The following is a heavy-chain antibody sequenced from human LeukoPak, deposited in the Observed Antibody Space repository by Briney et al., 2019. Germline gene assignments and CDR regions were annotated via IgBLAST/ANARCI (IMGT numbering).Heavy chain of an antibody. CDR2: ISSGSIYI. D-gene: IGHD5-18*01. CDR1: GFTFNTYS. Sequence: GGSLRLSRAASGFTFNTYSMNWVRQAPGKGLEWVSSISSGSIYIYYADSVKGRFTISRDNAKNSLFLQMNSLRAEDTAVYYCAREPSGYSSGSGGDYWGQGTLVTVSS. V-gene: IGHV3-21*01. CDR3: AREPSGYSSGSGGDY. J-gene: IGHJ4*02.